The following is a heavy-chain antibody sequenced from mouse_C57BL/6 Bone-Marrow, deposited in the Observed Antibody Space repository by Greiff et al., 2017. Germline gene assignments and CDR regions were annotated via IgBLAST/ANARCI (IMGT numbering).Heavy chain of an antibody. V-gene: IGHV1-7*01. CDR1: GYTFTSYW. D-gene: IGHD2-5*01. CDR2: INPSSGYT. CDR3: ARKYSNYAY. Sequence: VKLQQSGAELAKPGASVKLSCKASGYTFTSYWMHWVKQRPGQGLEWIGYINPSSGYTKYNQKFKDKATLTSDKSYSTAYMQLSSLAYEDSAVYYCARKYSNYAYWGQGTLVTVSA. J-gene: IGHJ3*01.